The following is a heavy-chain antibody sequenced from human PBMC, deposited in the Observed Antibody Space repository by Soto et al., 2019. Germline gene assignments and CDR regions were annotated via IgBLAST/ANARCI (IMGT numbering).Heavy chain of an antibody. V-gene: IGHV5-51*01. J-gene: IGHJ6*02. Sequence: PGESLKSSCKGSGYSFTSYWIDWVRQMPGTGLEWMGTIYPGDSDTRYSPSFQGQVTMSADKSNSTAYLQWRSLTASDSAFYYCARQGPRDXMDVWGQGTTVTVSS. CDR2: IYPGDSDT. CDR3: ARQGPRDXMDV. CDR1: GYSFTSYW.